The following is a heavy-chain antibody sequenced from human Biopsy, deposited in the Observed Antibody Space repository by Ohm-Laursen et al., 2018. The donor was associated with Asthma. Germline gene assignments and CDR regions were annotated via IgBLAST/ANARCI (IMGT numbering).Heavy chain of an antibody. CDR3: ARHQEAAPYHYDGSIAY. J-gene: IGHJ4*02. Sequence: TLSLTCSVSGGAIRTSGYYWGWIRQPPGKGLEWIGSMYYSGSAYYNPSLESRVTISVDTSKNQFSLKLSSVTAADTAVYFCARHQEAAPYHYDGSIAYWGQGIPVTVSS. V-gene: IGHV4-39*01. D-gene: IGHD3-22*01. CDR1: GGAIRTSGYY. CDR2: MYYSGSA.